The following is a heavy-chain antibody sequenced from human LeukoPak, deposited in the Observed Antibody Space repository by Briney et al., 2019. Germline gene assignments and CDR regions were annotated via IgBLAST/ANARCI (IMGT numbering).Heavy chain of an antibody. CDR3: ARAAHSSSWYWFDP. Sequence: GGSLRLSCAASGFTFSDHYMDWVRQAPGKGLESGGRIRNSANSYTTQYAASVKGRFAISRDDSKDLLYLQMNSLKTEDTAVYYCARAAHSSSWYWFDPWGQGTLVTVSS. CDR1: GFTFSDHY. CDR2: IRNSANSYTT. V-gene: IGHV3-72*01. D-gene: IGHD6-13*01. J-gene: IGHJ5*02.